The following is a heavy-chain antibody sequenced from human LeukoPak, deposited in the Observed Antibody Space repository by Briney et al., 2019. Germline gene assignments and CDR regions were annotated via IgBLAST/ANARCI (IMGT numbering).Heavy chain of an antibody. CDR2: IIPILGIA. CDR3: ARYPMISYYYGSGTPLGLDY. J-gene: IGHJ4*02. Sequence: GASVKVSCKASGGTFSSYTISWVRQAPGQGLEWMGRIIPILGIANYAQKFQGRVTITADKSTSTAYMELSSLRSEDTAVYYCARYPMISYYYGSGTPLGLDYWGQGTLVTLSS. D-gene: IGHD3-10*01. CDR1: GGTFSSYT. V-gene: IGHV1-69*02.